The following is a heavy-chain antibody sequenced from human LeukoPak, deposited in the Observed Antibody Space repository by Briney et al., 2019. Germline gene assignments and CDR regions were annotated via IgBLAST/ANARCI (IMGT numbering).Heavy chain of an antibody. CDR2: IYYSGST. CDR3: ARYVLSVAGTSL. Sequence: SETLSLTCTVSGGSISSSSYYWGWIRQPPGQGLEWIGTIYYSGSTYYNPSLKSRVTISVDTSKNQYSLKLSSVTAADTAVYYCARYVLSVAGTSLWGQGTLVTVSS. CDR1: GGSISSSSYY. D-gene: IGHD6-19*01. V-gene: IGHV4-39*01. J-gene: IGHJ4*02.